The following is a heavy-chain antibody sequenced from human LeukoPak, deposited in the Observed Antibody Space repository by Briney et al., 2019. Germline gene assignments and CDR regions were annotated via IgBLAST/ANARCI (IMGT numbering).Heavy chain of an antibody. CDR3: ARASVVPAAMNAHNWFDP. CDR2: INHDSGGT. V-gene: IGHV1-2*02. Sequence: ASVKVSCKASGYTFTGYYMHWVRQAPGQGHEWMGCINHDSGGTNYALKFQGRVTMTRDTSISTAYMELSRLRSDDTAVYYCARASVVPAAMNAHNWFDPWGQGTLVTVSS. J-gene: IGHJ5*02. D-gene: IGHD2-2*01. CDR1: GYTFTGYY.